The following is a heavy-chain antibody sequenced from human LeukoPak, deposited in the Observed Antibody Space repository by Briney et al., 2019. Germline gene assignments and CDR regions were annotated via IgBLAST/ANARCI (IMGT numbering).Heavy chain of an antibody. D-gene: IGHD5-24*01. CDR3: VRDGDDFNFDY. CDR1: GFTFSSHW. Sequence: PGGSLRLSCAASGFTFSSHWMHWVRQAPGKGLVWVSRVKGDGTFTNYADSVHGRFTISRDNAKNTLYLHMHSLRAEDTAVYYCVRDGDDFNFDYWGQGNLVTVSS. V-gene: IGHV3-74*01. J-gene: IGHJ4*02. CDR2: VKGDGTFT.